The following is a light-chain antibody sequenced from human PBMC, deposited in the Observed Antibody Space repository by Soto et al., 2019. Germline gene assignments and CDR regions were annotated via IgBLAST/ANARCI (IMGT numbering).Light chain of an antibody. J-gene: IGLJ1*01. V-gene: IGLV2-14*01. CDR3: SSSTSSNTFV. CDR1: NSDVNY. Sequence: QSVLTQPASVSGAPGQSITISCTGTNSDVNYVSWHQQHPGKAPKLMIYEVINRSSGVSTRFSGSKSGNTASLTISGLQAEDEADYYCSSSTSSNTFVFGTGTKLIVL. CDR2: EVI.